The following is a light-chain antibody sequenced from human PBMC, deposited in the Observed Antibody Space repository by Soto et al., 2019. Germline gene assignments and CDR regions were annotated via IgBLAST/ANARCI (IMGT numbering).Light chain of an antibody. CDR1: QSVSNF. Sequence: EIAVTQSTATMSLSPGEIATLSCRASQSVSNFLAWYQQKPGQAPRLLIYDASNRATGIPARFSGSGSGTDLTLTISRLEPEDFAVHYCQHAEEFGQGNKGAIK. CDR2: DAS. J-gene: IGKJ1*01. CDR3: QHAEE. V-gene: IGKV3-11*01.